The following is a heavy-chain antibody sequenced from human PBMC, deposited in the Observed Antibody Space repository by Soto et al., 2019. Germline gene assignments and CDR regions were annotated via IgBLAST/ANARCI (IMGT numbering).Heavy chain of an antibody. V-gene: IGHV1-69*06. Sequence: QVQLVQSGAEVKKPGSSVKVSCKASGGTFSSYAISWVRQAPGQGLEWMGGIIPIFGTANYAQKFQGRVKITADKATSTADMELSSLRCEDTAVYYCARGYYYDSSGYSQRYAFDIWGQGTMVTVSS. CDR2: IIPIFGTA. CDR1: GGTFSSYA. D-gene: IGHD3-22*01. J-gene: IGHJ3*02. CDR3: ARGYYYDSSGYSQRYAFDI.